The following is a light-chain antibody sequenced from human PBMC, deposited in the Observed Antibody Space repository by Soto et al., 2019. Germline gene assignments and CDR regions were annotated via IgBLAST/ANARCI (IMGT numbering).Light chain of an antibody. CDR2: GAS. CDR1: QSVSSSY. Sequence: EIVLKQSPGTLSLSPGERATLSCRASQSVSSSYLAWYQQKPGQAPRLLIYGASNRATGIPDRFSGSGSATDFTLTIRRLEPEDFAVYYCQQYSSVPLTFGGGTKVE. V-gene: IGKV3-20*01. J-gene: IGKJ4*01. CDR3: QQYSSVPLT.